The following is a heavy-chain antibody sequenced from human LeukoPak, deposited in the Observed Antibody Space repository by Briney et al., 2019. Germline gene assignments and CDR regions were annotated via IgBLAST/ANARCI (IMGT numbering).Heavy chain of an antibody. CDR1: GFSFDSYS. CDR3: TTDTYYYDSSGYYFADY. CDR2: IKSKTDGGTT. V-gene: IGHV3-15*01. D-gene: IGHD3-22*01. J-gene: IGHJ4*02. Sequence: GGSLRLSCAASGFSFDSYSMNWVRQAPGKGLEWVGRIKSKTDGGTTDYAAPVKGRFTISRDDSKNTLYLQMNSPKTEDTAVYYCTTDTYYYDSSGYYFADYWGQGTLVTVSS.